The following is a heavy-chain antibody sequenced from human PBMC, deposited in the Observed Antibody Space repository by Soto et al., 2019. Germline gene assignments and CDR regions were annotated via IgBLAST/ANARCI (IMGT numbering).Heavy chain of an antibody. J-gene: IGHJ4*02. CDR2: ISAHNGNT. V-gene: IGHV1-18*01. CDR1: GYDFTTYG. Sequence: QVHLVQSGAEVKKPGASVKVSCKGSGYDFTTYGITWVRQAPGQGLEWMAWISAHNGNTDYAQKLQGRVTVTRDTSTSTAYMELRSLRSDDTAVYYCARRRYGDYWGQGALGTVSS. D-gene: IGHD1-1*01. CDR3: ARRRYGDY.